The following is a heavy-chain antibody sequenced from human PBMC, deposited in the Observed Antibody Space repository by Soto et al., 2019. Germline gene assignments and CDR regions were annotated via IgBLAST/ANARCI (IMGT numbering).Heavy chain of an antibody. D-gene: IGHD3-22*01. CDR2: ISGSGGST. CDR3: AKDVVSFEGKAKTYYYDSSGPA. V-gene: IGHV3-23*01. CDR1: GFTFSSYA. J-gene: IGHJ4*02. Sequence: GGSLRLSCAVSGFTFSSYAMSWVRQAPGKGLEWVSAISGSGGSTYYADSVKGRFTISRDNSKNTLYLQMNSLRAEDTAVYYCAKDVVSFEGKAKTYYYDSSGPAWGQGTLVTVSS.